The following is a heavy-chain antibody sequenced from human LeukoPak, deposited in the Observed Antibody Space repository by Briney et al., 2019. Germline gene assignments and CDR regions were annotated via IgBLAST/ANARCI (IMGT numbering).Heavy chain of an antibody. CDR2: IYYSGST. CDR1: GGSISSGSYY. Sequence: SETLSLTCTVSGGSISSGSYYWNWTRQHPGKGLEWIGYIYYSGSTYYNPSLKSRVTISVHTSKNQFSLNLSSVTAADTAVYYCARGNYDGSGYWLDYWGQGTLVTVSS. J-gene: IGHJ4*02. D-gene: IGHD3-22*01. CDR3: ARGNYDGSGYWLDY. V-gene: IGHV4-31*03.